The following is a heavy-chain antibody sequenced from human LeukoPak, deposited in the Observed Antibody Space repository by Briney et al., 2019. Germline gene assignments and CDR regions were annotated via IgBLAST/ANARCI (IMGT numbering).Heavy chain of an antibody. CDR2: ITGSGGST. CDR1: GFTFSSYA. CDR3: AKAPRAAAGTYNGMDV. D-gene: IGHD6-13*01. J-gene: IGHJ6*02. V-gene: IGHV3-23*01. Sequence: GGSLRLSCAASGFTFSSYAMNWVRQAPGKGLEWVSAITGSGGSTYYADSVKGRFTISRDNSKNSLYLQMNSLRAEDTAVYYCAKAPRAAAGTYNGMDVWGQGTTVTVSS.